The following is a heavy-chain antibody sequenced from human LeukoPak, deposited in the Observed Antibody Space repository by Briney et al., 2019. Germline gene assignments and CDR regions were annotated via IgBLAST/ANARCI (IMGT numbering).Heavy chain of an antibody. V-gene: IGHV4-30-4*02. J-gene: IGHJ3*02. D-gene: IGHD3-10*01. Sequence: SETLSPTCTVAGGSISSGDYYWSWIRQPPGKGLECIGYIYFSGSTYYNPSLKSRVTISVDTSKNQFSLKLSSVTAADTAVYYCAKGGLRFGELLGAFDIWGQGTMVTVSS. CDR3: AKGGLRFGELLGAFDI. CDR2: IYFSGST. CDR1: GGSISSGDYY.